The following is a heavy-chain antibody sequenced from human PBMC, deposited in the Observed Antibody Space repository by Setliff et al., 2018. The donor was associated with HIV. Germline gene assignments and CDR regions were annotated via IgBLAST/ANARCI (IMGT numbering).Heavy chain of an antibody. D-gene: IGHD6-13*01. V-gene: IGHV4-38-2*02. J-gene: IGHJ4*02. Sequence: PSETLSLTCTVSGYSISSAYYWGWIRQPPGKGLEWIGSIYHSGSTYYNPSLKSRVTISVDTSKNQFSLKLGSVTAADTAVYYCARESPSSSWFYFDFWGQGTLVTVSS. CDR1: GYSISSAYY. CDR3: ARESPSSSWFYFDF. CDR2: IYHSGST.